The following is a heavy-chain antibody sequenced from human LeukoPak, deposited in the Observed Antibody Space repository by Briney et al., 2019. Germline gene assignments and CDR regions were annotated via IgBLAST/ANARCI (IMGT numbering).Heavy chain of an antibody. CDR3: ARVFNYYDSSGYYYGVGLAAFDI. CDR2: INPNSGGT. J-gene: IGHJ3*02. D-gene: IGHD3-22*01. Sequence: GASVKVSCKASGYTFTGYYMHWVRQAPGQGLEWMGWINPNSGGTNYAQKFQGRVTMTRDTSISTVYMELSSLRSEDTAVYYCARVFNYYDSSGYYYGVGLAAFDIWGQGTMVTVSS. V-gene: IGHV1-2*02. CDR1: GYTFTGYY.